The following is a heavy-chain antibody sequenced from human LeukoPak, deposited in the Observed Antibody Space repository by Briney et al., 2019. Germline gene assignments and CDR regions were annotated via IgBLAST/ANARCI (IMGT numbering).Heavy chain of an antibody. J-gene: IGHJ5*02. CDR3: ARQPRLAAAGPLYNWFDP. Sequence: SETLSLTCTVSGGSISSYYWSWIRQPAGTALEWIGRIYTSGTITYNPSLKSRVTISVDTSKNQFSLKLSSVTAADTAVYYCARQPRLAAAGPLYNWFDPWGQGTLVTVSS. CDR1: GGSISSYY. D-gene: IGHD6-13*01. V-gene: IGHV4-4*07. CDR2: IYTSGTI.